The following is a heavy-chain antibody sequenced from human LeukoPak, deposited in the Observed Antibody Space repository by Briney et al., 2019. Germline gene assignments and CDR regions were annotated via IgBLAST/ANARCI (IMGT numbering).Heavy chain of an antibody. D-gene: IGHD5-18*01. Sequence: GGSLRLSCAASGFTFSSYAMSWVRQAPGKGLEWVSAISGSGGSTYYADSVKGRFTISRDNSKNTLYLQMNSLRAEDTAVYYCARDRAPAMADHLDYWGQGTLVTVSS. CDR1: GFTFSSYA. CDR2: ISGSGGST. V-gene: IGHV3-23*01. J-gene: IGHJ4*02. CDR3: ARDRAPAMADHLDY.